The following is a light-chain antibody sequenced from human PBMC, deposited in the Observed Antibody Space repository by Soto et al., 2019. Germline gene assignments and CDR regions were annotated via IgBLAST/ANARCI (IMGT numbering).Light chain of an antibody. CDR1: SSDVGRYNL. CDR3: CSYAGSSTNYV. Sequence: QSALTQPASVSGSPGQSITISRTGTSSDVGRYNLVSWYQQHPGKAPKLMIFEGSNRPSGVSNRFSGSKSGNTASLTISGLQAEDEADYYCCSYAGSSTNYVFGIGTKVTVL. CDR2: EGS. V-gene: IGLV2-23*01. J-gene: IGLJ1*01.